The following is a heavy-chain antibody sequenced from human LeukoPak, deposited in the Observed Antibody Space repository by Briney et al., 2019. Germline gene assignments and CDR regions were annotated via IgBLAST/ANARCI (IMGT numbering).Heavy chain of an antibody. CDR2: ISSSGSYI. V-gene: IGHV3-21*01. D-gene: IGHD3-22*01. Sequence: KPGGSLRLSCAASGFTFSSYSMNWVRQAPGKGLEWVSSISSSGSYIYYADSVKGRFTISRDNAKNSLYLQMNSLRAEDTAVYYCARGTMTLDYWGQGTLVTVSS. CDR3: ARGTMTLDY. J-gene: IGHJ4*02. CDR1: GFTFSSYS.